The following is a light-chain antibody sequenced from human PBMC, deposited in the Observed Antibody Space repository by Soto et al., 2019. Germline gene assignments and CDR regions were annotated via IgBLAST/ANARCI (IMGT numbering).Light chain of an antibody. Sequence: QSALTQPASVSGSPGQSITISCSGTSSNIGGYNVVSWYQQHPGKAPKVIVYEGIKRPSGVSDRFSGSKSGNAASLTISGLQAEDEADYYCSSYTSYTTLWVFGGGTKVTVL. CDR2: EGI. V-gene: IGLV2-14*02. J-gene: IGLJ3*02. CDR1: SSNIGGYNV. CDR3: SSYTSYTTLWV.